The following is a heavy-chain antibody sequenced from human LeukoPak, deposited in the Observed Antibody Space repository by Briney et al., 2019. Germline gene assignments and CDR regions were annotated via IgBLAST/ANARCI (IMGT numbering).Heavy chain of an antibody. J-gene: IGHJ4*02. Sequence: GGSLRLSCAASGFTIRNYNMNWVRQAPGRGLEWVSSISSSGSYIYYADSVKGRFSISRDNAKNSLYLQMNSLRAEDTAVYYCVRGLDYNVAWVYWGQGTLVTVSS. CDR2: ISSSGSYI. CDR1: GFTIRNYN. CDR3: VRGLDYNVAWVY. D-gene: IGHD3-10*01. V-gene: IGHV3-21*01.